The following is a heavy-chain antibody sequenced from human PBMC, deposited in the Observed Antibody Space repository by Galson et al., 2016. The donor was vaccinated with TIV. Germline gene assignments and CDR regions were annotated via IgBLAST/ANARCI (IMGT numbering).Heavy chain of an antibody. V-gene: IGHV5-51*01. CDR1: GYSFTTFW. CDR2: IYPVDSDT. Sequence: QSGAEVKKPGESLKISCQGSGYSFTTFWVGWVRQMPGKGLEWMGVIYPVDSDTRYSPSFQGQVTISADKSISTAYLQWNSLKASDSAIYYCARERDSGYAYYFDFWGQGTLVTVSS. J-gene: IGHJ4*02. CDR3: ARERDSGYAYYFDF. D-gene: IGHD6-25*01.